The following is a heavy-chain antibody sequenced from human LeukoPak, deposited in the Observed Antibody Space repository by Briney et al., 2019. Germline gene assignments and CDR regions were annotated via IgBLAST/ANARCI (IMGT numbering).Heavy chain of an antibody. CDR1: GFTFDDYA. CDR2: ISWNSGSI. CDR3: AKDIGGYSYGYNY. V-gene: IGHV3-9*01. J-gene: IGHJ4*02. Sequence: SGGSLRLSCAASGFTFDDYAMHWVRQAPGKGLGWVSGISWNSGSIGYADSVKGRFTISRDNAKNSLYLQMNSLRAEDTALYYCAKDIGGYSYGYNYWGQGTLVTVSS. D-gene: IGHD5-18*01.